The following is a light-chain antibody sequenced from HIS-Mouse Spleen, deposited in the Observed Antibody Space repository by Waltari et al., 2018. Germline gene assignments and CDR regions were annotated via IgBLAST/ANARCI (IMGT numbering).Light chain of an antibody. CDR1: SSDVGSYNL. CDR3: CSYAGSSTFVV. J-gene: IGLJ2*01. V-gene: IGLV2-23*01. CDR2: EGS. Sequence: QSALTQPASVSGSPGQSITISCTGTSSDVGSYNLVSCYQQHPGKAPKLMIDEGSKRPSGVSNRFSGSKAGNTDSLTISGLQAEDEADYYCCSYAGSSTFVVFGGGTKLTVL.